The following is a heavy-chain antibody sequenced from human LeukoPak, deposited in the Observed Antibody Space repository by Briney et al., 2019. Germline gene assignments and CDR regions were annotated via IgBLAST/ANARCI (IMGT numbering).Heavy chain of an antibody. CDR3: ASNYYGSGSLDY. CDR1: GGSISSYY. V-gene: IGHV4-59*08. CDR2: IYYSGST. Sequence: PSETLSLTCTVSGGSISSYYWSWIRQPPGKGLEWIGYIYYSGSTNYNPSLKSRVTISVDTSKNQFTLKLSSVTAADTAVYYCASNYYGSGSLDYWGQGNLVTVSS. D-gene: IGHD3-10*01. J-gene: IGHJ4*02.